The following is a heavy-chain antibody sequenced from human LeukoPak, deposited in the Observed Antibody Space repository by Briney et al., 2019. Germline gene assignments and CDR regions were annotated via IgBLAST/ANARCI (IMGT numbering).Heavy chain of an antibody. Sequence: PSETLSLTCTVSGGSISSYYWSWIRQPPGKGLEWIGYIYYSGSTNYNPSLKSRVTISVDTSKNQFSLKLSSVTAADTAVYYCARLRGFEYGSGSYHLDYWGQGTLVTVSS. D-gene: IGHD3-10*01. CDR1: GGSISSYY. CDR2: IYYSGST. V-gene: IGHV4-59*01. J-gene: IGHJ4*02. CDR3: ARLRGFEYGSGSYHLDY.